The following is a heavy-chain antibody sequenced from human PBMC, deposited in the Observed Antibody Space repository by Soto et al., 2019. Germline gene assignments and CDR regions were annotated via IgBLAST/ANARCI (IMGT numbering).Heavy chain of an antibody. V-gene: IGHV4-59*08. CDR1: GGSISSYY. CDR2: IYYSGST. Sequence: SETLSLTCTVSGGSISSYYWSWIRQPPGKGLEWIGYIYYSGSTNYNPSLKSRVTISVDTSKNQFSLKLSSVTAADTAVYYCARWYYYDSSGYYFYYWGQGTLVTVSS. D-gene: IGHD3-22*01. J-gene: IGHJ4*02. CDR3: ARWYYYDSSGYYFYY.